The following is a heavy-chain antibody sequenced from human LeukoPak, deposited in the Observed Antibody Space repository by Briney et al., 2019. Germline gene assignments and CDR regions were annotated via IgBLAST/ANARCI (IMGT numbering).Heavy chain of an antibody. V-gene: IGHV3-72*01. CDR1: GFSSSDYY. D-gene: IGHD5-12*01. J-gene: IGHJ4*02. Sequence: PGGSLRLSCAASGFSSSDYYIAWVRQAPGKGLERVGRTRDKGKSYTTEFAASMRGRFSISRDGSKNSVYLQMNSLKTEDTAVYYCTREGSDSGPDFDSWGQGTLVTVSS. CDR3: TREGSDSGPDFDS. CDR2: TRDKGKSYTT.